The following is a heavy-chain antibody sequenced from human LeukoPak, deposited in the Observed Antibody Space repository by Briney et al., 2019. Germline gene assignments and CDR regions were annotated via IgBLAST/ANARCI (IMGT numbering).Heavy chain of an antibody. Sequence: KPSETLSLTCAVYGGSFSGYYWSWIRQPPGKGLEWIGEINHSGSTNYNPSLKSRVTISVDTSKNQFSLKLSSVTAADTAVYYCARGRRLRFIYYYMDVWGKGTTVTVSS. J-gene: IGHJ6*03. V-gene: IGHV4-34*01. CDR3: ARGRRLRFIYYYMDV. CDR2: INHSGST. CDR1: GGSFSGYY. D-gene: IGHD3-3*01.